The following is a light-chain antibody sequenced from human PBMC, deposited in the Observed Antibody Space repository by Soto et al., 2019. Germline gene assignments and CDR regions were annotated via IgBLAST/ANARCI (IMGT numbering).Light chain of an antibody. V-gene: IGKV3-11*01. CDR1: QSVSTY. CDR3: QQRSKWPPP. J-gene: IGKJ4*01. Sequence: ELVLTQSPATLSLSPGERATLSCRASQSVSTYLAWYQQKPGQAPRLLIYDASRRATGIPARFSGSGSGTDFTLTISSVEPEDSAVYYCQQRSKWPPPFGGGTKVEI. CDR2: DAS.